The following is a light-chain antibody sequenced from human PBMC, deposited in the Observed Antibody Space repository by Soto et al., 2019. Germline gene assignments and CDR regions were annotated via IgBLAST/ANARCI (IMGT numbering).Light chain of an antibody. CDR2: GAS. CDR3: QLYASSLRT. CDR1: QSVSSSY. J-gene: IGKJ1*01. Sequence: EIVLTQSPGTLSLSPGERATLSCRASQSVSSSYLAWYQQKPGQAPRLLIYGASSRATGIPDRFSGSGSGTDFTLTISRLEPEDFAVFSCQLYASSLRTFGQGTKVEIK. V-gene: IGKV3-20*01.